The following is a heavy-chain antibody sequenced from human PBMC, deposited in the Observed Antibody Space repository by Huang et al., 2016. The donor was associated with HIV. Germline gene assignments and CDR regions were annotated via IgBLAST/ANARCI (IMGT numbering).Heavy chain of an antibody. CDR2: IYYRSRP. J-gene: IGHJ3*02. D-gene: IGHD2-2*01. CDR3: ARHMDCSSSSCLAGGHERGPFDM. V-gene: IGHV4-39*01. Sequence: QLQLQESGPGLVKPSETLSLTCSVSGGSIRSSSYYWGWIRQPPGKGLEWIGRIYYRSRPFDNPALKSRVTISVDTSKNQFSRRLSSVTAADTSVYYCARHMDCSSSSCLAGGHERGPFDMWGQGTMVTVSS. CDR1: GGSIRSSSYY.